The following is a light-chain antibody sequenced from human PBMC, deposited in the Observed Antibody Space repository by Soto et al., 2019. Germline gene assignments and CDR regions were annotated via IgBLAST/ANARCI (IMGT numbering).Light chain of an antibody. Sequence: QSVLTQPASVSGSPGQSITISCTGSTNDIGRYNYVSWYQQHPAKAPKLLIYDNNKRPSGIPDRFSGSKSGTSGTLDITGLQTGDEADYYCATWDGSLPGEVFGGGTKLTVL. CDR3: ATWDGSLPGEV. CDR2: DNN. V-gene: IGLV1-51*01. J-gene: IGLJ2*01. CDR1: TNDIGRYNY.